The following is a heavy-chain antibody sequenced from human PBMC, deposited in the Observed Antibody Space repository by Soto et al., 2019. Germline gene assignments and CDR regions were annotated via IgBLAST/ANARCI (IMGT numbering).Heavy chain of an antibody. Sequence: EVQLVESGGGLVKPGGSLRLYCAASGFNFNSYTITWVRQAPGKRLEWLSSISSSGYIFSTDSVRGRFTISRDNAKNSVYLQINSLRAEDTAVYFCARDCSGGSCYPGMDVWGQGTTVTVSS. CDR3: ARDCSGGSCYPGMDV. J-gene: IGHJ6*02. CDR1: GFNFNSYT. CDR2: ISSSGYI. V-gene: IGHV3-21*01. D-gene: IGHD2-15*01.